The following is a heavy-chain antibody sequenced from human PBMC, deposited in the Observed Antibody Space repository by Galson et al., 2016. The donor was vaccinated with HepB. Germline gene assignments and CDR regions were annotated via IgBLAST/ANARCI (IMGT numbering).Heavy chain of an antibody. CDR1: GGSISSSTYY. CDR2: IYHSGST. V-gene: IGHV4-39*01. Sequence: ETLSLTCNVSGGSISSSTYYWGWVRQPPGKGLEWIATIYHSGSTYFNPSLKSRVFISVDTSKNQFSLRVTSLAAADTAVYYCVRHSASSNSFDPWGHGTLVTVAS. J-gene: IGHJ5*02. D-gene: IGHD2-2*01. CDR3: VRHSASSNSFDP.